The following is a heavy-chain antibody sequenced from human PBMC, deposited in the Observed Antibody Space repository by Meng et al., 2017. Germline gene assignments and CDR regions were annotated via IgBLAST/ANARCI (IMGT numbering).Heavy chain of an antibody. D-gene: IGHD2-8*01. J-gene: IGHJ4*02. CDR2: IYNSGST. CDR1: GVSVSSGSYD. V-gene: IGHV4-61*01. Sequence: QESGPGRGRPAETLARPCTVSGVSVSSGSYDWSWSRQPSGKGLEWIGYIYNSGSTNYNPSLKSRVTITVDTSKNQFSLKLSSVTAADTAVYYCARVCSFLRDYWGQGTLVTVSS. CDR3: ARVCSFLRDY.